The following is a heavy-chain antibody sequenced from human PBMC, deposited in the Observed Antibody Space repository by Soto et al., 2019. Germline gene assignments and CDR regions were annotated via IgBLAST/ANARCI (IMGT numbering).Heavy chain of an antibody. D-gene: IGHD5-12*01. Sequence: SETLSLTCTVSGGSISSYYWSWIRQPPGKGLEWIGYIYYSGSTNYNPSLKSRVTISVDTSKNQFSLKLSSVTAADTAVYYCERVVKATGYDYGMDVWGQGTTVTVSS. CDR1: GGSISSYY. V-gene: IGHV4-59*01. J-gene: IGHJ6*02. CDR3: ERVVKATGYDYGMDV. CDR2: IYYSGST.